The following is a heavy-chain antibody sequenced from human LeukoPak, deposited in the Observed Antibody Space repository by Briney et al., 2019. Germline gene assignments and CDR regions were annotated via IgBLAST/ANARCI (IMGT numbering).Heavy chain of an antibody. D-gene: IGHD1-1*01. CDR1: GFTFSCYW. Sequence: PGGSLRLSCAASGFTFSCYWMNWVRQAPGKGLVCVSRIKSDGSSTSYADSVKGRFTISRDDAKNTLYLQMNRLRAEDTAVYYCARAYNSHFDYWGQGVLVTVSS. CDR2: IKSDGSST. V-gene: IGHV3-74*01. CDR3: ARAYNSHFDY. J-gene: IGHJ4*02.